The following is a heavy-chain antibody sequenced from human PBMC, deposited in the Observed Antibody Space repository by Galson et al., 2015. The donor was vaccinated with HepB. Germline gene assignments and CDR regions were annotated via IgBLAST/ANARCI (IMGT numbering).Heavy chain of an antibody. CDR1: GGSISNNNYY. Sequence: SETLSLTCTASGGSISNNNYYWGWIRQPPGKGLEWIGMIYYSGTTYYNPSLTSRVTISVDTSKNQFSLKLSSVTAADTAVYYCATYYDRSGYYPGAVDCWGQGTLVTVSS. J-gene: IGHJ4*02. CDR2: IYYSGTT. D-gene: IGHD3-22*01. V-gene: IGHV4-39*01. CDR3: ATYYDRSGYYPGAVDC.